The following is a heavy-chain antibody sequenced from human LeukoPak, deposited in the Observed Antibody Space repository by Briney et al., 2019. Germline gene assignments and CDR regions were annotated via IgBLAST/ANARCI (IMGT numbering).Heavy chain of an antibody. CDR3: ARPAGYCRGANCYSYFDY. D-gene: IGHD2-15*01. CDR1: GGSISSSSYY. Sequence: SETLSLTCTVSGGSISSSSYYWGWIRQPPGKGLEWIGNIYYSGSAYFNPSLKSRVTVSLDTSKNQFSLRLSSVTAADTAVYYCARPAGYCRGANCYSYFDYWGQGTLVTVSS. V-gene: IGHV4-39*07. CDR2: IYYSGSA. J-gene: IGHJ4*02.